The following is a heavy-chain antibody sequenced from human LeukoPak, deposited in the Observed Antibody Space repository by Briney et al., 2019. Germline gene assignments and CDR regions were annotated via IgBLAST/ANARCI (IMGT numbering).Heavy chain of an antibody. Sequence: PSGTLSLTCAVSGGSISSYYWSWIRQPPGKGLEWIGYIYYSGSTNYNPSLKSRVTISVDTSKNQFSLKLSSATAADTAVYYCARSVEGYCSGGSCYSYYYYMDVWGKGTTVTVSS. CDR1: GGSISSYY. J-gene: IGHJ6*03. CDR3: ARSVEGYCSGGSCYSYYYYMDV. D-gene: IGHD2-15*01. CDR2: IYYSGST. V-gene: IGHV4-59*01.